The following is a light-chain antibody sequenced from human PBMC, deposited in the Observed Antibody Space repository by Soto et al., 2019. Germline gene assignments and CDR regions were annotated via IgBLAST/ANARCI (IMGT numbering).Light chain of an antibody. V-gene: IGKV1-39*01. J-gene: IGKJ1*01. CDR3: QQSYSTPWT. CDR1: QSIRTY. CDR2: AAS. Sequence: DIQMTQSPSSLSASVGDRVTITCRASQSIRTYLSWYQQQPGKAPKLLICAASTLQSGVPSRFSGSGSGTDFTLTISSLQVEDFATYYCQQSYSTPWTFGQGTKVELK.